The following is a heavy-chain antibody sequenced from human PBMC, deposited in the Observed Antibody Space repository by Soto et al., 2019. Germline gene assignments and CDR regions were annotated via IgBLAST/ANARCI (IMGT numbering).Heavy chain of an antibody. J-gene: IGHJ4*02. CDR2: ISAYNGNT. CDR1: GYTFTSYG. Sequence: QVQLVQSGAEVKKPGASVKVSCKASGYTFTSYGLSWVRQAPGQGLEWMGWISAYNGNTNYAQKLQGRVTMTTGTSPSTGYMEPRSLTSDGTALEYFARRSPPVDYWGQGTLVTVSS. CDR3: ARRSPPVDY. V-gene: IGHV1-18*01.